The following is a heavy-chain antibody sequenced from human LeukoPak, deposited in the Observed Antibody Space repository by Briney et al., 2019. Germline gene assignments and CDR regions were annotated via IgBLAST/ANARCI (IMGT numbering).Heavy chain of an antibody. Sequence: SETLSLTCTVSGGSISSYYWSWIRQPPGKGLEWIGYIYYSGSTNYNPSLKSRVTISVDTSKNQFSLKLSSVTAADTAVYYCARGIVVVPAAISHYYYYYMDVWGKGTTVTVSS. D-gene: IGHD2-2*02. V-gene: IGHV4-59*01. J-gene: IGHJ6*03. CDR3: ARGIVVVPAAISHYYYYYMDV. CDR2: IYYSGST. CDR1: GGSISSYY.